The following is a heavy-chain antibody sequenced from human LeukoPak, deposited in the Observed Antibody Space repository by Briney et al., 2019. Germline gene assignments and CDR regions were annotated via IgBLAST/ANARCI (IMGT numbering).Heavy chain of an antibody. CDR2: ISGSGGST. CDR1: GFTFSSYA. D-gene: IGHD3-22*01. V-gene: IGHV3-23*01. Sequence: PGGSLRLSCEASGFTFSSYAMSWVRQAPGKGLEWVSAISGSGGSTYYADSVKGRFTISRDNSKNTLYLQMNSLRAEDTAVYYCAKDPDDSSGSNYWGQGTLVTVSS. CDR3: AKDPDDSSGSNY. J-gene: IGHJ4*02.